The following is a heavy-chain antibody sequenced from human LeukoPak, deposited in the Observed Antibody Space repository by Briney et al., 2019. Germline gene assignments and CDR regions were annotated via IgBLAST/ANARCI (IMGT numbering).Heavy chain of an antibody. Sequence: ASVKVSCKASGYTFTSYYMHWVRQAPGQGLEWMGIINPSGGSTSYAQKFQGRVTMTRDTSTSTVYMELSSLRSEDTAVYYCARGPPLYYYDSGGYYKPSFDYWGQGTLVTVSS. CDR1: GYTFTSYY. J-gene: IGHJ4*02. CDR3: ARGPPLYYYDSGGYYKPSFDY. D-gene: IGHD3-22*01. CDR2: INPSGGST. V-gene: IGHV1-46*01.